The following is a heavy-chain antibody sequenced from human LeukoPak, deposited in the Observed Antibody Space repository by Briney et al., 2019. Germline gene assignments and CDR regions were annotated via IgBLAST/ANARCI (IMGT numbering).Heavy chain of an antibody. CDR3: TSCSSGCDYYGMDV. CDR1: GFTFGDYA. D-gene: IGHD6-19*01. Sequence: GRSVRLSCTGCGFTFGDYAMRWVRQAPGKGLEGVGFIRSKAYGGTTEYAASVKGRFTISRDDSKSIAYLQMNSLKTEDTDVYYCTSCSSGCDYYGMDVWGKETTVTVSS. CDR2: IRSKAYGGTT. V-gene: IGHV3-49*04. J-gene: IGHJ6*04.